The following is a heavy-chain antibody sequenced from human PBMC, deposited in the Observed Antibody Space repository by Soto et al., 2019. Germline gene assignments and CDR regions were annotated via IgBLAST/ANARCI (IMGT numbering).Heavy chain of an antibody. CDR3: ARHSDYGEDYYYYGMDV. J-gene: IGHJ6*02. V-gene: IGHV4-39*01. D-gene: IGHD4-17*01. Sequence: GXIRQHPGMGLEGIGSIYYSGSTYYNPSLKSRVTISVDTSKNQFSLKLSSVTAADTAVYYCARHSDYGEDYYYYGMDVLGQGTTATGSS. CDR2: IYYSGST.